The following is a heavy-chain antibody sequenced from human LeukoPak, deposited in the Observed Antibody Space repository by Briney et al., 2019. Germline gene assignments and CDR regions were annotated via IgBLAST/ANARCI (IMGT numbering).Heavy chain of an antibody. J-gene: IGHJ4*02. CDR3: ARAAAMITFGGVIVIPEPFDY. CDR2: ISSSSSYI. Sequence: GGSLRLSCAASGFTFSSHSMNWVRQAPGKGLEWVSSISSSSSYIYYADSVKGRFTISRDNAKNSLYLQMNSLRAEDTAVYYCARAAAMITFGGVIVIPEPFDYWGQGTLVTVSS. D-gene: IGHD3-16*02. CDR1: GFTFSSHS. V-gene: IGHV3-21*01.